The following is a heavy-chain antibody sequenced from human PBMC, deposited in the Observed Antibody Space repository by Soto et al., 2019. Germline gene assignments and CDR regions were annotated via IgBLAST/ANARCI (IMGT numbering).Heavy chain of an antibody. CDR1: GYTFTSYG. J-gene: IGHJ6*02. Sequence: QVQLVQSGAEVKKPGASVKVSCKASGYTFTSYGISWVRQAPGQGLEWMGWISAYNGNTNYAQKLQGRVTITTDTSTSTGYMELRSLRSDDTAVYYCARDPAITEVYYYGMDVWGQGTTVTVSS. CDR2: ISAYNGNT. V-gene: IGHV1-18*01. CDR3: ARDPAITEVYYYGMDV. D-gene: IGHD2-2*01.